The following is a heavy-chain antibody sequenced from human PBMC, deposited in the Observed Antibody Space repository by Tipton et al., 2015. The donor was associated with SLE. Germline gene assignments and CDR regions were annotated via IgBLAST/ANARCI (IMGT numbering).Heavy chain of an antibody. CDR2: IWYDGSNK. J-gene: IGHJ3*02. CDR3: ARYYDSSGYYYADAFDI. D-gene: IGHD3-22*01. Sequence: QLVQSGGGVVQPGRSLRLSCAASGFTFSSYGMHWVRQAPGKGLEWVAVIWYDGSNKYYADSVKGRFTISRDNSKNTLYLQMNSLRAVDTAVYYCARYYDSSGYYYADAFDIWGQGSMVTVSS. V-gene: IGHV3-33*01. CDR1: GFTFSSYG.